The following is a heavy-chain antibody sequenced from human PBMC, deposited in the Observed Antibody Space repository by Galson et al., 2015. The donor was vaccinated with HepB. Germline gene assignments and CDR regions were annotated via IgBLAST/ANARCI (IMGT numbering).Heavy chain of an antibody. CDR2: IWYDGSTK. CDR1: GFIFRNYD. D-gene: IGHD1-1*01. CDR3: ATYNGVQRAFDI. V-gene: IGHV3-33*01. J-gene: IGHJ3*02. Sequence: SLRLSCAASGFIFRNYDMNWVRQAPGKGLEWVAVIWYDGSTKYYVDSVRGRFTISRDNSKNTLYLQMNSLRADDTAVYYCATYNGVQRAFDIWGQGTMVTVSS.